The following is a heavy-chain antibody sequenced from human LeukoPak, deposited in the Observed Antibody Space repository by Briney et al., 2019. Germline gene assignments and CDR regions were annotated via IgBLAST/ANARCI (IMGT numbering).Heavy chain of an antibody. CDR1: GFTFDDYA. J-gene: IGHJ4*02. D-gene: IGHD3-9*01. V-gene: IGHV3-9*01. Sequence: PGGSLRLSCAASGFTFDDYAMHWVRQAPGKGLEWVSGISWNSGSIGYADSVKGRFTISRDNAKNSLYLQMNSLRAEDTALYYCAKDRFYDTLTGYPDYWGQGTLVTVSS. CDR2: ISWNSGSI. CDR3: AKDRFYDTLTGYPDY.